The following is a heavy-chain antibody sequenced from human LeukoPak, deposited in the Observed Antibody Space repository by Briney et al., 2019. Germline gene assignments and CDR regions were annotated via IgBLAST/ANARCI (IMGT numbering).Heavy chain of an antibody. V-gene: IGHV3-21*01. CDR2: INSSSSYI. CDR1: GFTFSSYS. Sequence: GGPLRLSCAASGFTFSSYSMNWVRQAPGKGLEWVSSINSSSSYIYYADSVKGRFTISRDNAKNSLYLQMNSLRAEDTAVYYCARDNRQQLVFGYWGQGTLVTVSS. D-gene: IGHD6-13*01. CDR3: ARDNRQQLVFGY. J-gene: IGHJ4*02.